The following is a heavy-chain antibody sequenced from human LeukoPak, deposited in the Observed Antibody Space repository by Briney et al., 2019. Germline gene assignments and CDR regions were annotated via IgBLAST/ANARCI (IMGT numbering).Heavy chain of an antibody. V-gene: IGHV3-23*01. D-gene: IGHD3-10*01. J-gene: IGHJ4*02. CDR3: ARHDSYIPY. Sequence: GGSLRLSCAASGFTFTNYAMSWVGQAPGKGLEWVSGISDVEKIPYYSDSVKGRFTISRDNSKKTVYLQMNNLRAEDTAVYFCARHDSYIPYWGQGIPVTVSS. CDR1: GFTFTNYA. CDR2: ISDVEKIP.